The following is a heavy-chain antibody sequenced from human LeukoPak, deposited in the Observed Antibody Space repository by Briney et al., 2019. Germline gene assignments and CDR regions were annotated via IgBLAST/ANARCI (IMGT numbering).Heavy chain of an antibody. CDR3: ARGLSYFDY. CDR2: ISYDGSNK. Sequence: PGGSLRLSCAASGFTFSSYAMHWVRQAPGKGLEWVAVISYDGSNKYYADSVKGRFTISRDNSKNTLYLRMNSLRAEDTAVYYCARGLSYFDYWGQGTLVTVSS. V-gene: IGHV3-30*04. CDR1: GFTFSSYA. J-gene: IGHJ4*02.